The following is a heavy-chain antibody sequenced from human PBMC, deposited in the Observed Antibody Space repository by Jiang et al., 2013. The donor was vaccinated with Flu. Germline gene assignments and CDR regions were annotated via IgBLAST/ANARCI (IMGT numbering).Heavy chain of an antibody. V-gene: IGHV3-23*01. CDR2: ISGSGDYT. CDR3: AKEDSSGYRYYYFGMDV. Sequence: VQLLESGGGLVQPGGSLRLSCAASGFSFSSYAMSWVRQAPGKGLEWVSGISGSGDYTYYVDSVKGRFTISRDNSKNTLYLQMNSLRAEDTAVYYCAKEDSSGYRYYYFGMDVWGQGTTVTVSS. D-gene: IGHD3-22*01. CDR1: GFSFSSYA. J-gene: IGHJ6*02.